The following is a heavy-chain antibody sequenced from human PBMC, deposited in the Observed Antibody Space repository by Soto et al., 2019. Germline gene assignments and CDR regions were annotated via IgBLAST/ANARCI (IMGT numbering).Heavy chain of an antibody. CDR3: ERAYCSGSSCYYYYGMDV. J-gene: IGHJ6*02. D-gene: IGHD2-15*01. Sequence: GESLKISCKGSGYSFTSYWISWVRQMPGKGLEWMGRIDPSDSYTNYSPSFQGHVTISADKSISTAYLQWSSLKASATAMYYCERAYCSGSSCYYYYGMDVWGQGTTVTVSS. V-gene: IGHV5-10-1*01. CDR2: IDPSDSYT. CDR1: GYSFTSYW.